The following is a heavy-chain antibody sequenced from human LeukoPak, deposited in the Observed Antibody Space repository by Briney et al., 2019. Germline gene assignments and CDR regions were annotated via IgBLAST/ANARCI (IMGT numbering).Heavy chain of an antibody. J-gene: IGHJ4*02. CDR3: ATGEYYYDSSGYQD. CDR1: GYTLTELS. D-gene: IGHD3-22*01. CDR2: FDPEDGET. V-gene: IGHV1-24*01. Sequence: ASVKVSCKVSGYTLTELSMHWVRQAPGKELEWMGGFDPEDGETIYAQKFQGRVTMTEDTSTDTAYMELSSLRSEDTAVYYCATGEYYYDSSGYQDWGQGTLVTVSS.